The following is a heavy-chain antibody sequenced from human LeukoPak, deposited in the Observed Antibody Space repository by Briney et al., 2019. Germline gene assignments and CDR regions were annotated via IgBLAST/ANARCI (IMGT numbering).Heavy chain of an antibody. D-gene: IGHD4-11*01. J-gene: IGHJ6*02. V-gene: IGHV5-51*01. CDR3: ARRTYSMDGVDV. CDR2: IYPADSDT. Sequence: GESLKISCKGSGYSFTSYWIGWVRQMPGKGLEWLGIIYPADSDTKYSPSFQGQVTISVDKSISTAYLQWSSLRASDSAIYYCARRTYSMDGVDVWGQGTTVTVSS. CDR1: GYSFTSYW.